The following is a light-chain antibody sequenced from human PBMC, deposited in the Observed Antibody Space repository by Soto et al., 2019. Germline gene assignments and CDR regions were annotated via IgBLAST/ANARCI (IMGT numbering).Light chain of an antibody. CDR3: QQLNSYPRIP. J-gene: IGKJ2*01. Sequence: IQRTQSASSRSAYVGDIVTITCRASQDIRKDLAWYQQKPGKAPKLLIYAASTLQSGVPSRFSGSGSGTDFTLTISSLQPEDFATYYCQQLNSYPRIPFG. V-gene: IGKV1-17*01. CDR1: QDIRKD. CDR2: AAS.